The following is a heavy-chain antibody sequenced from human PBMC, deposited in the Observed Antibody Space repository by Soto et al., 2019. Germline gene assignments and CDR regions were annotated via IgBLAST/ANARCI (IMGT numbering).Heavy chain of an antibody. CDR3: VRDGSKTLRDCFDP. D-gene: IGHD4-17*01. J-gene: IGHJ5*02. Sequence: SETLSLTCSVSGGSMSKFYWSWIRKTAGKGLEWMGRVYATGTSDYNPSLRSGIAMSVDISKKTFSLRLRSVTAADTGVYYCVRDGSKTLRDCFDPWGQGILVT. CDR1: GGSMSKFY. V-gene: IGHV4-4*07. CDR2: VYATGTS.